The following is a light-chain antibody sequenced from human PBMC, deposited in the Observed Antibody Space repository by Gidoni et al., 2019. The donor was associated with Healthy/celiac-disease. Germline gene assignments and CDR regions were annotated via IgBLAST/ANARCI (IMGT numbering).Light chain of an antibody. CDR1: QSISSS. CDR3: QQSYSTPGA. V-gene: IGKV1-39*01. CDR2: AAS. Sequence: DIQMTQSPSSLSASVGDRVTITWRASQSISSSLNWYQQKPGKAHKLLIYAASSLQSGVPSRFSGSGSGTDFTLTISSLQPEDFATYYCQQSYSTPGAFGPGTKVDIK. J-gene: IGKJ3*01.